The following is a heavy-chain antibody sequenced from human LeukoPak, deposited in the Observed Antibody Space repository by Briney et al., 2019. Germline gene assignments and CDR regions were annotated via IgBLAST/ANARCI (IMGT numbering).Heavy chain of an antibody. D-gene: IGHD1-26*01. V-gene: IGHV3-74*01. CDR3: ARGGYSGSYYRFD. J-gene: IGHJ4*02. CDR1: GFIFTNYW. CDR2: IDKEGSAA. Sequence: GGSLRLSCVSSGFIFTNYWMHWVRQVPGKGPVWVGRIDKEGSAAFYAESVKGRFTISRDNVKSTVYLQMNSLTAEDTAVYHCARGGYSGSYYRFDWGQGTLVTVSS.